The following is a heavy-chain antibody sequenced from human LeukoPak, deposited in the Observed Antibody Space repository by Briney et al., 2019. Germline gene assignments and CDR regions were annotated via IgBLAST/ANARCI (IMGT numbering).Heavy chain of an antibody. CDR2: IYYSGST. CDR1: GGSISSSSHY. Sequence: NPSETLSLTCTVSGGSISSSSHYWGWIRQPPGKGLEWIGSIYYSGSTYYNPSLKSRVTISVDTSKNQFSLKLSSVTAADTAVYYCASGRGRYGYGYGYVHSQLDYWGQGTLVTVSS. CDR3: ASGRGRYGYGYGYVHSQLDY. V-gene: IGHV4-39*01. D-gene: IGHD5-18*01. J-gene: IGHJ4*02.